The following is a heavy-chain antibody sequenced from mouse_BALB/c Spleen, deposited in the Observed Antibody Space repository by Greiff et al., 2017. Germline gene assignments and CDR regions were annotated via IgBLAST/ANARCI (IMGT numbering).Heavy chain of an antibody. CDR3: ARHEEVRPPFAY. CDR2: ISSGGSYT. J-gene: IGHJ3*01. D-gene: IGHD2-14*01. CDR1: GFTFSSYA. Sequence: EVNLVESGGGLVKPGGSLKLSCAASGFTFSSYAMSWVRQTPEKRLEWVATISSGGSYTYYPDSVKGRFTISRDNAKNTLYLQMSSLRSEDTAMYYCARHEEVRPPFAYWGQGTLVTVSA. V-gene: IGHV5-9-3*01.